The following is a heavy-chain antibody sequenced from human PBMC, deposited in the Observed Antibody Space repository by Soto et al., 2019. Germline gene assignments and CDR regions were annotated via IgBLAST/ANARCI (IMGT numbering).Heavy chain of an antibody. V-gene: IGHV1-69*13. CDR1: GGTFSSYA. CDR2: IIPIFGTA. J-gene: IGHJ4*02. CDR3: ASLDYDSSGYRYYFDY. D-gene: IGHD3-22*01. Sequence: SVKVSCKASGGTFSSYAISWVRQAPGQGLEWMGGIIPIFGTANYAQKFQGRVTITADESTSTAYMELSSLRSEDTAVYYCASLDYDSSGYRYYFDYWGQETLVTVSS.